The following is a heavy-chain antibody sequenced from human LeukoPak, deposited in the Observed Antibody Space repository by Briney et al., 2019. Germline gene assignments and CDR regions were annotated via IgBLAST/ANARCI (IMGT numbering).Heavy chain of an antibody. CDR2: INSNGRST. D-gene: IGHD1-1*01. CDR3: ARDWKTNSFDY. J-gene: IGHJ4*02. V-gene: IGHV3-64*04. CDR1: GFAFSSYA. Sequence: PGGFLRLSCSASGFAFSSYAIHWVRQAPGKGLEYVSAINSNGRSTYYADSVKGRFTISRDISKNTLYLQMDSLRAEDTAIYYCARDWKTNSFDYWGQGTLVTVSA.